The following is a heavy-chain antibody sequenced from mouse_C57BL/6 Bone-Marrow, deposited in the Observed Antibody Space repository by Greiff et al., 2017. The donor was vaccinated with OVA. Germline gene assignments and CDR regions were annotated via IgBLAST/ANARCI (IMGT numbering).Heavy chain of an antibody. CDR2: IYPGDGDT. J-gene: IGHJ2*01. CDR1: GYAFSSSW. V-gene: IGHV1-82*01. CDR3: ANHYYVSSYFDY. Sequence: QVQLQQSGPELVKPGASVKISCKASGYAFSSSWMNWVKQRPGKGLEWIGRIYPGDGDTNYNGKFKGKATLTADKSSSTAYMQISSLTSEDSAVYFCANHYYVSSYFDYWGQGTTLTVSS. D-gene: IGHD1-1*01.